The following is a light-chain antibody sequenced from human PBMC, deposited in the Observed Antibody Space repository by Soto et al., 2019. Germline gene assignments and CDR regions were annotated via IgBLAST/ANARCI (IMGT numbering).Light chain of an antibody. CDR3: ATWDDSLSGWV. Sequence: QSALTQPPSASGSPGQSVTISCTGTSSDVGTHGYVSWYQQHAGKAPKLMIYDVTKRPSGVPDRFSGSKSGSSASLAISGLRSEDEADYYCATWDDSLSGWVFGGGTKLTVL. CDR2: DVT. CDR1: SSDVGTHGY. V-gene: IGLV2-8*01. J-gene: IGLJ3*02.